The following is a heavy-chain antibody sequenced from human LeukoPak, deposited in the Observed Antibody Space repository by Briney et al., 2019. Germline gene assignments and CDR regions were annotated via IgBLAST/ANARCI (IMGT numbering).Heavy chain of an antibody. CDR2: IYYSGST. D-gene: IGHD4-17*01. Sequence: SETLSLTCTVSGGSISSYYWSWIRQPPGKGLEWLGYIYYSGSTNYNPSLKSRATISVDTSKNQFSLKLSSVTAVDTAVYYCARKATTGPTKAAFDIWGQGTMVTVST. J-gene: IGHJ3*02. V-gene: IGHV4-59*12. CDR1: GGSISSYY. CDR3: ARKATTGPTKAAFDI.